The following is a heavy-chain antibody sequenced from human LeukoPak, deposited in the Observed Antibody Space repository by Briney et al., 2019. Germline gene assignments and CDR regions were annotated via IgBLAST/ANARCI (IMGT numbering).Heavy chain of an antibody. CDR2: ITINMDRT. CDR3: VKPARRSGIQNGFDY. CDR1: GFTFSNYA. V-gene: IGHV3-64D*06. J-gene: IGHJ4*02. Sequence: GGTLRLSCSASGFTFSNYAMHWVRQAPGTGLEYVSAITINMDRTFYADSVQGRFTISRDNSANTLYLQMSSLRPEDTAVYYCVKPARRSGIQNGFDYWGQGTLVTVSS. D-gene: IGHD3-10*01.